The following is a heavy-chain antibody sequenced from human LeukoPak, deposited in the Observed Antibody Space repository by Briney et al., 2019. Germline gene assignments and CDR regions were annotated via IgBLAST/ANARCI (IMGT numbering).Heavy chain of an antibody. V-gene: IGHV3-11*04. Sequence: GGSLRLSCAASGFIFSDFYMSWLRQAPGKGLEWVAYISQSGSTRRFTDSVKGRFTISRDNAKNSLYLQLTSLRVEDMGIYYCARDGETAAPWALDLWGQGTMVTVSS. D-gene: IGHD3-10*01. J-gene: IGHJ3*01. CDR3: ARDGETAAPWALDL. CDR1: GFIFSDFY. CDR2: ISQSGSTR.